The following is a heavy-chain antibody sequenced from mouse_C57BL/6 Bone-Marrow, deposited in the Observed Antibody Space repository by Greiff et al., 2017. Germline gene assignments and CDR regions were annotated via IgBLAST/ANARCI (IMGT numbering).Heavy chain of an antibody. CDR1: GFTFSNYW. Sequence: EVKVEESGGGLVQPGGSMKLSCVASGFTFSNYWMNWVRQSPEKGLEWVAQIRLKSDNYSTHYAESVKGRFTISRDDYKSSCYLQMNHLRAEDTGIYYCTEGTYYAMDYWGKGTSVTVSS. CDR3: TEGTYYAMDY. J-gene: IGHJ4*01. D-gene: IGHD3-3*01. V-gene: IGHV6-3*01. CDR2: IRLKSDNYST.